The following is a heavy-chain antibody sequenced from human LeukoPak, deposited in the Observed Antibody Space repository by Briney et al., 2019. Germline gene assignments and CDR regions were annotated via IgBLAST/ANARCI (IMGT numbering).Heavy chain of an antibody. CDR1: GGSISSGGYS. J-gene: IGHJ4*02. CDR2: IYHSGST. Sequence: SQTLSLTCAVSGGSISSGGYSWSWIRQPPGKGLEWIGYIYHSGSTYYNPSLKSRVTISVDTSKNQFSLKLSSVTAADTAVYYCARLFVRSHDYWGQGTLVTVSS. D-gene: IGHD2-21*01. V-gene: IGHV4-30-2*01. CDR3: ARLFVRSHDY.